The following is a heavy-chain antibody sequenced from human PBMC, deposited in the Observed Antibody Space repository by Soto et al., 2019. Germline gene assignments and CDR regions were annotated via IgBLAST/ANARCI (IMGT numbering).Heavy chain of an antibody. CDR3: AAFSSSWFDSNFDY. V-gene: IGHV1-46*03. CDR2: INPSGGST. Sequence: ASVKVSWQGSGYTFTSYYVHWVRQAPGQGLEWMGIINPSGGSTSYAQKFQGRVTMTRDTSTSTVYMELSSLRSEDTAVYYCAAFSSSWFDSNFDYWGQGTLVTVSS. D-gene: IGHD6-13*01. J-gene: IGHJ4*02. CDR1: GYTFTSYY.